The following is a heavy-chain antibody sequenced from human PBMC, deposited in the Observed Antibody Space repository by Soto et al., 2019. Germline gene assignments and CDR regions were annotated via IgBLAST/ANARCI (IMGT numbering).Heavy chain of an antibody. Sequence: GGSLRLSCAASGFTFSSYWMHWVRQAPGKGPVWVSHINIDGTGTTYADSVKGRFTVSRDNAKNTLYLQMNSLRAEDTAVYYCARDKSITMVPDYWGQGTLVTVS. J-gene: IGHJ4*02. CDR2: INIDGTGT. V-gene: IGHV3-74*01. D-gene: IGHD3-10*01. CDR1: GFTFSSYW. CDR3: ARDKSITMVPDY.